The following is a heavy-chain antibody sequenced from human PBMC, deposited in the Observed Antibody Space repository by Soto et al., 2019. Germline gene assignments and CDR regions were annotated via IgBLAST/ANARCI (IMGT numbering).Heavy chain of an antibody. CDR1: GYAFTSFG. CDR2: ISASNGNT. Sequence: QVQLVQSGAELKKPGASVKVSCKASGYAFTSFGISWVRQAPGQGLEWMGWISASNGNTNFAEKLQGRVTMTTDTSTSTAYMELRSLRSDDTAVYYRARCGGYCYEDYWGQGTLVTVSS. D-gene: IGHD2-21*02. V-gene: IGHV1-18*01. CDR3: ARCGGYCYEDY. J-gene: IGHJ4*02.